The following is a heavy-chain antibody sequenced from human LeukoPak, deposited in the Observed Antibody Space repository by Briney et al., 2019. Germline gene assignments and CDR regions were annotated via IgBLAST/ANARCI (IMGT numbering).Heavy chain of an antibody. CDR2: IDGSDGAS. J-gene: IGHJ4*02. CDR3: ARVDSGNYDY. CDR1: GFTFRSFA. D-gene: IGHD1-26*01. V-gene: IGHV3-23*01. Sequence: GGSLRLSCAASGFTFRSFAMSWVRQAPGKGLEYVSSIDGSDGASYYADSVKGRFTISRDNSKNTLFLQMNSLRVEDTAVYYCARVDSGNYDYWGQGTLLTVSS.